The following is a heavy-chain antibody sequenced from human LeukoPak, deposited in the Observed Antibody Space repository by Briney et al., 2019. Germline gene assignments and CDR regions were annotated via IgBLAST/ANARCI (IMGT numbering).Heavy chain of an antibody. D-gene: IGHD3-16*01. J-gene: IGHJ3*02. V-gene: IGHV4-39*07. CDR2: IYYSGST. Sequence: SETLSLTCTVSGGSISSSSYYWGWIRQPPGKGLEWIGSIYYSGSTYYNPSLKSRVTISVDTSKNQFSLKLSSVTAADTAVYYCARGEVLSGAFDIWGQGTMVTVSS. CDR3: ARGEVLSGAFDI. CDR1: GGSISSSSYY.